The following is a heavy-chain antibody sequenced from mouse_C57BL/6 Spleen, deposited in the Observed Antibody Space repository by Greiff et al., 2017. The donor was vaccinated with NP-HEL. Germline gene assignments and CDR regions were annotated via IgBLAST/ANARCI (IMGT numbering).Heavy chain of an antibody. J-gene: IGHJ3*01. D-gene: IGHD2-4*01. Sequence: EVQLQQSGPELVKPGASVKISCKASGYTFTDYYMNWVKQSHGKSLEWIGDINPNNGGTSYNQKFKGKATLTVDKSSSTAYMELRSLTSEDSAVYYCARYYDYGAWFAYWGQGTLVTVSA. CDR1: GYTFTDYY. CDR3: ARYYDYGAWFAY. CDR2: INPNNGGT. V-gene: IGHV1-26*01.